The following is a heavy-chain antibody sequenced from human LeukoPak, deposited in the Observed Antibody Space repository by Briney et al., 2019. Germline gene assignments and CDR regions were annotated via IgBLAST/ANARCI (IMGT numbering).Heavy chain of an antibody. J-gene: IGHJ3*02. V-gene: IGHV3-23*01. CDR1: GFTFSSYA. CDR2: ITGSGANT. CDR3: AKAPYSSGRYAFDI. Sequence: PGGSLRLSCAASGFTFSSYAMNWVRQAPGKGLEWVSTITGSGANTYYADSVKGRFTISRDNSKNTLYLQMNSLRAEDTAVYYCAKAPYSSGRYAFDIWGQGTMVTVSS. D-gene: IGHD6-19*01.